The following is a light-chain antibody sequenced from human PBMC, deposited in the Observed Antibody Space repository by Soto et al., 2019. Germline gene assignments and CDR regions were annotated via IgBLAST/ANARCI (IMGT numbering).Light chain of an antibody. CDR2: INYDGTH. J-gene: IGLJ3*02. CDR3: QSLGTGIQV. CDR1: SGYSTYA. V-gene: IGLV4-69*01. Sequence: QPVLTQWPSASASLGASVKLTCTLSSGYSTYAIAWHQQQSEKGPRFLMKINYDGTHSKGDGFFDRFSGSSSGAERHLTISSLQSEDEADYYCQSLGTGIQVFGGGTKLTVL.